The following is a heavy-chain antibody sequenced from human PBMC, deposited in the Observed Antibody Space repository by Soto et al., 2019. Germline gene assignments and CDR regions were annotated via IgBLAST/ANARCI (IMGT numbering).Heavy chain of an antibody. CDR3: ARGGGSDSFDY. CDR2: INHLETT. V-gene: IGHV4-30-2*01. D-gene: IGHD1-26*01. Sequence: SETLSLTCTVSGASITYGGYSWSWIRQTPGKGLEWIGYINHLETTFYNPSFESRLTLSIDRAKNQFSLNLNSMSAADRAVYFCARGGGSDSFDYWGQGILVTVSS. CDR1: GASITYGGYS. J-gene: IGHJ4*02.